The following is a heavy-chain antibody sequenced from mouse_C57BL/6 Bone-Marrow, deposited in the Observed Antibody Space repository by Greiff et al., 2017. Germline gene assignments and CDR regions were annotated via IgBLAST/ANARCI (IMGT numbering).Heavy chain of an antibody. CDR1: GYTFTSYG. D-gene: IGHD4-1*01. CDR3: ARRWGFDY. V-gene: IGHV1-81*01. Sequence: QVQLKESGAELARPGASVKLSCKASGYTFTSYGISWVKQRTGQGLEWIGEIYPRSGNTYYNEKFKGKATLAADKSSSTAYMELRSLTSEDSAVYFCARRWGFDYWGQGTTLTVSS. CDR2: IYPRSGNT. J-gene: IGHJ2*01.